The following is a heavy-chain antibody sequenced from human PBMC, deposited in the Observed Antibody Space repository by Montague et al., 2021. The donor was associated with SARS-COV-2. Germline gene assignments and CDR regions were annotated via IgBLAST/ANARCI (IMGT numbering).Heavy chain of an antibody. V-gene: IGHV3-21*01. CDR1: GFTFSSYS. Sequence: SLRLSCAASGFTFSSYSMNWVRQAPGKGLEWVSSISSSSSYIYYADSVKGRFTISRDNAKNSLYLQMNSLRAEDTAVYYCARAPEWIQLGGMDVWGQGTTVTVSS. J-gene: IGHJ6*02. D-gene: IGHD5-18*01. CDR3: ARAPEWIQLGGMDV. CDR2: ISSSSSYI.